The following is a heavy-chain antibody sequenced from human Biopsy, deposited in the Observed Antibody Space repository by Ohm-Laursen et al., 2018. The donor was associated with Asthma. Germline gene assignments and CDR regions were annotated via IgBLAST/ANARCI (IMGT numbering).Heavy chain of an antibody. D-gene: IGHD7-27*01. CDR3: TKDTGELGMSAFDV. CDR1: GFTFDDFA. Sequence: SLRLSCSASGFTFDDFAMHWVRQAPGKGLEWVASVSWNSRGIAYADSVRGRFSISRDNAKNSLYLQMNSLRVEDTAFYHCTKDTGELGMSAFDVWGQGTMVAAPS. CDR2: VSWNSRGI. J-gene: IGHJ3*01. V-gene: IGHV3-9*01.